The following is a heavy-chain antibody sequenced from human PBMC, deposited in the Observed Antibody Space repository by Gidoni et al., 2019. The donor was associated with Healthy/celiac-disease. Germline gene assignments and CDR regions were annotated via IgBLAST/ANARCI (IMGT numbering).Heavy chain of an antibody. CDR2: INHSGST. Sequence: QVQLQQWGAGLLKPFETLSLTCDVYGGSFRGYYWSWIRQPPGKGLEWIGEINHSGSTNYNPSLKSRVTISVDTSKNQFSLRLSSVTAADTAVYYCARGVEDIVVVPAVALDVWGQGTTVTVSS. CDR3: ARGVEDIVVVPAVALDV. CDR1: GGSFRGYY. J-gene: IGHJ6*02. D-gene: IGHD2-2*01. V-gene: IGHV4-34*01.